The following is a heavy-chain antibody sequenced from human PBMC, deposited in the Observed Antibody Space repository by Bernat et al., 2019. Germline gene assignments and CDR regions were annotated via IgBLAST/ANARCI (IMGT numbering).Heavy chain of an antibody. CDR1: GGSFSGYY. D-gene: IGHD1-1*01. V-gene: IGHV4-34*01. CDR3: ARGLNHGTTDY. Sequence: QVQLQQWGAGLLKPSETLSLTCAVYGGSFSGYYWSWILQPPGKGLEWIGEINHSGSTNYKSSHKSRVTISVDTSKHQFSLKLSSVTAADTAVYYCARGLNHGTTDYWGQGTLVTVSS. J-gene: IGHJ4*02. CDR2: INHSGST.